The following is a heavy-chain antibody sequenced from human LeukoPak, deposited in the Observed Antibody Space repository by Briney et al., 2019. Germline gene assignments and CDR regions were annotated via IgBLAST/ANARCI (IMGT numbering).Heavy chain of an antibody. Sequence: GGSLRLSCAASGFTFNNYGMHWVRQAPGKGLEWVAVISYDGRSIHYPDSVKGRFTISRDISTDTLWLQMDSLRTEDTAVYYCAKGPLRGTAAAIDYWGQGTLVTVSS. D-gene: IGHD2-2*01. V-gene: IGHV3-30*18. CDR3: AKGPLRGTAAAIDY. CDR2: ISYDGRSI. J-gene: IGHJ4*02. CDR1: GFTFNNYG.